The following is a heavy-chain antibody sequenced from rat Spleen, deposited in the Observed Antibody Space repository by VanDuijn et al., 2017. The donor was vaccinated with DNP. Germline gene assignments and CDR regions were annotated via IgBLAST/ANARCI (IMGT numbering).Heavy chain of an antibody. CDR1: GYSITSSYR. D-gene: IGHD1-7*01. CDR3: ARQPTGMDY. J-gene: IGHJ2*01. Sequence: EVQLQESGPGLVKPSQSLSLTCSVTGYSITSSYRWTWIRNFPGNKLEWMGFINSGSTSYNPSLKSRISITRDTSKNQFFLQLNSVTTEDTATYYCARQPTGMDYWGQGVMVIVSS. V-gene: IGHV3-3*01. CDR2: INSGST.